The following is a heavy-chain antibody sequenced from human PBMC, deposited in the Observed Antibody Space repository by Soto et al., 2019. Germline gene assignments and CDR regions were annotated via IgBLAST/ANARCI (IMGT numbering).Heavy chain of an antibody. V-gene: IGHV4-39*07. CDR1: GGSISSSSYY. Sequence: SETLSLTCTVPGGSISSSSYYWGWIRQPPGKGLEWIGYIYYSGSTYYNPSLKSRVTISVDTSKNQFSLKLSSVTAADTAVHYCAREILHFDYWGQGTLVTVSS. CDR3: AREILHFDY. CDR2: IYYSGST. J-gene: IGHJ4*02.